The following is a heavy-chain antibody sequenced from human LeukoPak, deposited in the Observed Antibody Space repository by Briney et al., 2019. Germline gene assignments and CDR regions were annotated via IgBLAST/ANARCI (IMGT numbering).Heavy chain of an antibody. J-gene: IGHJ2*01. D-gene: IGHD3-10*01. CDR1: GGSISSYY. CDR3: ARVGGTTYYYGSGSPDWYFDL. Sequence: SETLSLTCTVSGGSISSYYWSWIRQPPGKGLEWIGYIYYSGSTNYNPSLKSRVTISVDTSKNQFSLKLSSVTAADTAVYYCARVGGTTYYYGSGSPDWYFDLWGRGTLVTVSS. V-gene: IGHV4-59*01. CDR2: IYYSGST.